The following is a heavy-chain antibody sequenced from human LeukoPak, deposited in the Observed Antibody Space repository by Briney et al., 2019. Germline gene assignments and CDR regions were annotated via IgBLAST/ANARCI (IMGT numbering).Heavy chain of an antibody. Sequence: GGSLRLSCAASGFTFSSYWMSWVRQAPGKGLEWVANIKQDGSEKYYVDSVKGRFTISRDNAKNSLYLQMNSLRAEDTAVYYCARETLYYYDSSGYGVYWGQGTLATVSS. CDR3: ARETLYYYDSSGYGVY. CDR1: GFTFSSYW. V-gene: IGHV3-7*01. D-gene: IGHD3-22*01. CDR2: IKQDGSEK. J-gene: IGHJ4*02.